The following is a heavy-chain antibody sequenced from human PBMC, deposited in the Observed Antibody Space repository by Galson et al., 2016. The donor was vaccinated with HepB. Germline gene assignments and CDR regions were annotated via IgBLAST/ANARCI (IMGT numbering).Heavy chain of an antibody. Sequence: SLRLSCAASGFTLSSFGIHWVRQAPGKGLEWVAVISYDGRNKYYADSVKGRFTISRDNSKNTLFLQVNSLRVDDTAVYYCAKDRGHDSGILDYWGQGTLVTVSS. CDR3: AKDRGHDSGILDY. CDR1: GFTLSSFG. CDR2: ISYDGRNK. J-gene: IGHJ4*02. D-gene: IGHD3-16*01. V-gene: IGHV3-30*18.